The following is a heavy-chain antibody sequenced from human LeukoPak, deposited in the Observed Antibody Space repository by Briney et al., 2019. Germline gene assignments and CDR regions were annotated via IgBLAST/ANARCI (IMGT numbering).Heavy chain of an antibody. J-gene: IGHJ2*01. CDR2: IKQDGSEK. V-gene: IGHV3-7*01. CDR3: ARDGFYCSGGSCPRTDWYFDL. D-gene: IGHD2-15*01. Sequence: GGSLRLSCAASGFIFSSYWMSWVRQAPGKGLEWVANIKQDGSEKYYVDSVKGRFTISRDNAKNSLYLQMNSLRVEDTAVYYCARDGFYCSGGSCPRTDWYFDLWGRGTLVTVSS. CDR1: GFIFSSYW.